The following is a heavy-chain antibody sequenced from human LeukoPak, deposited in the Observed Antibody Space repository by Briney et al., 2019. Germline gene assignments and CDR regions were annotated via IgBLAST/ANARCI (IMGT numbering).Heavy chain of an antibody. V-gene: IGHV4-59*01. D-gene: IGHD6-13*01. CDR2: IDYSGST. Sequence: PSETLSLTCTVSGGSISSYYWSWIRQPPGKGLEWIGYIDYSGSTDFNPSLKSRVTMSVDTSKNQFSLKLSSVTAADTAVYYCARDLRGAAAEFDYWGQGTLVTVSS. J-gene: IGHJ4*02. CDR1: GGSISSYY. CDR3: ARDLRGAAAEFDY.